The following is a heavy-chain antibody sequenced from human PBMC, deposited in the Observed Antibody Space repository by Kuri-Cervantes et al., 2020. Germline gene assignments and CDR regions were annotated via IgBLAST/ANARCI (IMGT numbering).Heavy chain of an antibody. CDR3: AREQQLVLYY. V-gene: IGHV3-23*01. CDR2: ISGSGGST. J-gene: IGHJ4*02. CDR1: GFTFSSYA. D-gene: IGHD6-13*01. Sequence: GESLKISCAASGFTFSSYAMSWVRQAPGKGLEWVSAISGSGGSTYYADSVKGRFTISRDNSKNTLYLQMNSLRAEDTAVYYCAREQQLVLYYWGQGTLVTVSS.